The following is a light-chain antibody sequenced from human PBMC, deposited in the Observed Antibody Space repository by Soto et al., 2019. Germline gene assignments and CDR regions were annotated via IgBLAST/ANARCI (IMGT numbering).Light chain of an antibody. CDR2: AAS. J-gene: IGKJ4*01. Sequence: IQLTQSPSSLSASIGDRVTITCRAGQGISTFLAWYQQTPRKAPKLLIYAASTLQSGVPSRFSGSGSGTDFTLTISSLQPEDFATYYCQQLHSYPLTFGGGTKVDIX. V-gene: IGKV1-9*01. CDR1: QGISTF. CDR3: QQLHSYPLT.